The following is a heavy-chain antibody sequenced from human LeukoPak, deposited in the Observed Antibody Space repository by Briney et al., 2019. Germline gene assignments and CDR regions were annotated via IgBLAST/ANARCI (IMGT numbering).Heavy chain of an antibody. D-gene: IGHD3-9*01. CDR1: GFTFSTYW. CDR3: ASPFFDILTGYYISKKRSRDY. Sequence: PGGSLRLSCVVSGFTFSTYWMSWVRQAPGKGLECVATIKQDGSVKNYGDSVQGRFTISRDNSKNTLYLQMNSLRAEDTAVYYCASPFFDILTGYYISKKRSRDYWGQGTLVTVSS. J-gene: IGHJ4*02. V-gene: IGHV3-7*01. CDR2: IKQDGSVK.